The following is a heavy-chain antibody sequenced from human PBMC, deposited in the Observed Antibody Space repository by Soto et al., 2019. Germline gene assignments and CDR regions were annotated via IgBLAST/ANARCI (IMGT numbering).Heavy chain of an antibody. CDR3: ARTRYCSGGSCHFDY. D-gene: IGHD2-15*01. Sequence: QVQLVQSGAEVKKPGASVKVSCKASGYTFTSYYMHWVRQAPGQGLEWMGIINPSGGSTSYAQKFQGRVTMTRDTTTSTVYMELSSLRSEDTAVYYCARTRYCSGGSCHFDYWGQGTLVTVSS. J-gene: IGHJ4*02. CDR1: GYTFTSYY. CDR2: INPSGGST. V-gene: IGHV1-46*01.